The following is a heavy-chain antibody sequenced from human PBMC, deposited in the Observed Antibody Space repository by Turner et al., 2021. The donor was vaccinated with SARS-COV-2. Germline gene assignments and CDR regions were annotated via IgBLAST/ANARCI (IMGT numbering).Heavy chain of an antibody. J-gene: IGHJ4*02. Sequence: QVQLVQSGAEVKKPGASVKVSCKVSGYTLTESSLHWVRQAPGKGLEWMGGFDPEDAETVYAQKFQGRVTMTEDTSTDTAYMELSSLRSEDTAVYYCATGYAYCGGDCSIYFWGQGTLVTVSS. CDR3: ATGYAYCGGDCSIYF. D-gene: IGHD2-21*02. V-gene: IGHV1-24*01. CDR1: GYTLTESS. CDR2: FDPEDAET.